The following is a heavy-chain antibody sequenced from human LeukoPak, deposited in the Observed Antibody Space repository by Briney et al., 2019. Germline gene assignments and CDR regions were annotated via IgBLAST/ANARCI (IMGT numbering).Heavy chain of an antibody. J-gene: IGHJ4*02. Sequence: PGGSLRLSCAASGFTFSSYGMHWVRQAPGKGLEWVAVISYDGSNKYCADSVKGRFTISRDNSKNTLYLQMNSLRAEDTAVYYCAKDKWELSAICDYWGQGTLVTVSS. CDR3: AKDKWELSAICDY. CDR1: GFTFSSYG. CDR2: ISYDGSNK. V-gene: IGHV3-30*18. D-gene: IGHD1-26*01.